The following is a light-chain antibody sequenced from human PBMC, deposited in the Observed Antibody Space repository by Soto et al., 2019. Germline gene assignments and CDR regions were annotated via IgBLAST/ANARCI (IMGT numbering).Light chain of an antibody. CDR3: QQYGNSPYT. CDR1: QSVRDNF. V-gene: IGKV3-20*01. J-gene: IGKJ2*01. Sequence: EIVLTQSPDTLPLSPGERATLSCRASQSVRDNFLAWYQQRPGQSPRLLIYNAGSRATGIPERISGSGSETDFTLTIYRLEPEDFAVYYCQQYGNSPYTFGQGTKVDIK. CDR2: NAG.